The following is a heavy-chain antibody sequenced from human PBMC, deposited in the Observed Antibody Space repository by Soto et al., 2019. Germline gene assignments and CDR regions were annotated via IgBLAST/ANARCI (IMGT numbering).Heavy chain of an antibody. CDR3: ARARFDSWSHIYYGLDV. Sequence: SETLSLTCAVYGGSFSGYSWTWLRQPPGKGLEWIGEINHSGTIDYNPALKSRVTMSADTSKNQFSLRMTSVTAADTAVYYCARARFDSWSHIYYGLDVWGQGTTVTGSS. J-gene: IGHJ6*02. CDR2: INHSGTI. CDR1: GGSFSGYS. V-gene: IGHV4-34*01. D-gene: IGHD3-3*01.